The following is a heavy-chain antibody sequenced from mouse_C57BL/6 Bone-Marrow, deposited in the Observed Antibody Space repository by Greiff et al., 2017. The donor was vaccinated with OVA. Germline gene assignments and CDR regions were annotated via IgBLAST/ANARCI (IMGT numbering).Heavy chain of an antibody. Sequence: VQLQQSGPELVKPGASVKMSCKASGYSFTSYYIHWVKQRPGQGLKWIGWIYPGSGNTKYNEKFKGKATLTADTSSSTAYMQLSSLTSEDSAVYYCARVGLYSWYFDVWGTGTTVTVSS. CDR3: ARVGLYSWYFDV. D-gene: IGHD1-1*01. CDR1: GYSFTSYY. V-gene: IGHV1-66*01. CDR2: IYPGSGNT. J-gene: IGHJ1*03.